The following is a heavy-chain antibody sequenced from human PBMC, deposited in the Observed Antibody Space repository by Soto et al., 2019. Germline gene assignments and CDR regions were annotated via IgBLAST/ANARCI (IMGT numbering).Heavy chain of an antibody. Sequence: QLQLQESGPGLVKPSETLSLTCTVSGGSISSSSYYWGWIRQPPGKGLEWIGSIYYSGSTYYNPSLKSRVTISVDTSKNQFSLKLSSVTAADTAVYYCARQQLRYFDWLWGGQGTLVTVSS. CDR2: IYYSGST. J-gene: IGHJ4*02. D-gene: IGHD3-9*01. CDR1: GGSISSSSYY. V-gene: IGHV4-39*01. CDR3: ARQQLRYFDWLW.